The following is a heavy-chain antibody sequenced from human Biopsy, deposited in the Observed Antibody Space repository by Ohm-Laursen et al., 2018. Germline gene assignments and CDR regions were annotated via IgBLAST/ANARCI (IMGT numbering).Heavy chain of an antibody. Sequence: TLSLTCAVYGGSFSGYYWTWIRQPPGKGLEWIGEINHRGSASYNPSPKSRITVLVDTSKNQFSLKLGSVSAADTAVYFCARALDYYDPYYYYAMDVWGQGTSVTVSS. CDR3: ARALDYYDPYYYYAMDV. CDR1: GGSFSGYY. D-gene: IGHD3-16*01. J-gene: IGHJ6*02. CDR2: INHRGSA. V-gene: IGHV4-34*01.